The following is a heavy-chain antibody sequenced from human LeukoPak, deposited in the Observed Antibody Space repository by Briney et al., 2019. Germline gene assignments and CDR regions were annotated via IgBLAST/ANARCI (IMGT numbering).Heavy chain of an antibody. D-gene: IGHD6-19*01. CDR2: ISSSSSYT. CDR1: GFTFSDYY. V-gene: IGHV3-11*05. J-gene: IGHJ4*02. CDR3: AKDGWQQWSDY. Sequence: GGSLRLSCAASGFTFSDYYMSWIRQAPGKGLEWVSYISSSSSYTNYADSVKGRFTISRDNSKNTLYLQMNSLRAEDTAVYYCAKDGWQQWSDYWGQGTLVTVSS.